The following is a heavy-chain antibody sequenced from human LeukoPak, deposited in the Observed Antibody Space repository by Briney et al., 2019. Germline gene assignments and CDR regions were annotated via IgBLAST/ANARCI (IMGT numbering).Heavy chain of an antibody. D-gene: IGHD6-19*01. Sequence: ASVKVSCKASGYTFTSYYMHWVRQAPGQGLEWMGIINPSGGSTSYAQKFQGRVTMTRDTSTSTVYMELSSLRSEDTAVYYCARGPRPDSSGWYTGGAFDIWGQGTMVTVSS. V-gene: IGHV1-46*01. CDR3: ARGPRPDSSGWYTGGAFDI. CDR1: GYTFTSYY. CDR2: INPSGGST. J-gene: IGHJ3*02.